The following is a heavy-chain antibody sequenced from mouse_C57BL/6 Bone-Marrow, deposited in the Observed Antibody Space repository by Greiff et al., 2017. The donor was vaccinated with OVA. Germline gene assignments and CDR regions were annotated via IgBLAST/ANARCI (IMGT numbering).Heavy chain of an antibody. CDR1: GYSFTDYN. CDR2: ITPNYGTT. V-gene: IGHV1-39*01. J-gene: IGHJ1*03. Sequence: QLQESGPELVKPGASVKISCKASGYSFTDYNMNWVKQSNGKSLEWIGVITPNYGTTSYNQKFKGKATLTVDQSSSTAYMQLNSLTSEDSAVYYCARVGWLLDYWYFDVWGTGTTVTVSS. CDR3: ARVGWLLDYWYFDV. D-gene: IGHD2-3*01.